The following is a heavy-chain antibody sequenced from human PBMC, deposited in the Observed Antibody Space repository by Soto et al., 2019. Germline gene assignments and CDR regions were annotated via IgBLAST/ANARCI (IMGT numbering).Heavy chain of an antibody. CDR2: ITPILDIV. J-gene: IGHJ5*02. CDR3: ARGEVRHDP. Sequence: QVQLVQSGAEVKKPGSSVKVSCKASGGTFNSYTISWVRQVPGQGLEWMGRITPILDIVKYAQKFQDRVTITADKSSARGYMELSGLKSGDTAIYYCARGEVRHDPWGQATLVTVSS. CDR1: GGTFNSYT. V-gene: IGHV1-69*02.